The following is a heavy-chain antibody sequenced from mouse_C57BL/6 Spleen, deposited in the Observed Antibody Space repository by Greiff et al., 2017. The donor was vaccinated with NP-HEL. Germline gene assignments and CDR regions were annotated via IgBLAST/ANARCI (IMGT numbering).Heavy chain of an antibody. D-gene: IGHD2-3*01. J-gene: IGHJ4*01. CDR2: IDPSDSYT. CDR3: ARGGDYDGYYVAMDY. Sequence: VQLQQPGAELVRPGTSVKLSCKASGYTFTSYWMHWVKQRPGQGLEWIGVIDPSDSYTNYNQKFKGKATLTVDTSSSTAYMQLSSLTSEDSAVYYCARGGDYDGYYVAMDYWGQGTSVTVSS. V-gene: IGHV1-59*01. CDR1: GYTFTSYW.